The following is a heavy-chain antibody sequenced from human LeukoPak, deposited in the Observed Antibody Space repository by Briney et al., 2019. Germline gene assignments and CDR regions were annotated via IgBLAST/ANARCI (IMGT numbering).Heavy chain of an antibody. CDR3: AKDVFYPYYFMDV. Sequence: GGSLRLSCAASGFTFSSYAMSWVRQAPGKGLEWVSAISGSGGSTYYADSVKGRFTISRDNSKKTLYLQMNSLRAEDTAVYYCAKDVFYPYYFMDVWGKGTTVTVSS. CDR1: GFTFSSYA. J-gene: IGHJ6*03. D-gene: IGHD3-9*01. V-gene: IGHV3-23*01. CDR2: ISGSGGST.